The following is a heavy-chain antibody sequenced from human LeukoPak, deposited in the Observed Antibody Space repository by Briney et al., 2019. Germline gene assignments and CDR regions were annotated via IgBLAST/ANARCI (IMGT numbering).Heavy chain of an antibody. J-gene: IGHJ4*02. CDR1: GFTFSNYA. V-gene: IGHV3-23*01. Sequence: GGSLRLSCAASGFTFSNYAMSWVRQAPGKGLEWLSTISGSGGSTYYADSVKGRFTISRDNSKNTVYLQMNSLRAEDTAVYYCAKGGKWDVTPFDYWGQGTLVTVSS. CDR2: ISGSGGST. CDR3: AKGGKWDVTPFDY. D-gene: IGHD1-26*01.